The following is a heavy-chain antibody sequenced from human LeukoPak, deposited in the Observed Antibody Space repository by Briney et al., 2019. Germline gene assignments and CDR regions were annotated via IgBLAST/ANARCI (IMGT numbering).Heavy chain of an antibody. CDR2: ISASGSNI. J-gene: IGHJ4*02. Sequence: GGTLRLSCAASGFPFSSYSMNWVRQAPGKGLEWVSHISASGSNIYYLDAVKGRFIVSRDNAMNSRFLQMNRPRAEDTSIYYCVRVKGTYFDFWGEGTLVTVSS. D-gene: IGHD1-1*01. CDR3: VRVKGTYFDF. CDR1: GFPFSSYS. V-gene: IGHV3-48*01.